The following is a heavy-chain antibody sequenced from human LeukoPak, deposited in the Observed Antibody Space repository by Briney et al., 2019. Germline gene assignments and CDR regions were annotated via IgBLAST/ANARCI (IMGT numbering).Heavy chain of an antibody. Sequence: MPSETLSLTCTVSGVSISGYYWSWIRQPPGKGLEWIGYIYYSGSTNYNPSLKSRVTISVDTSKNQFSLKLSSVAAADTAVYYCARGPSSAFGGVIVMWYFDYWGQGTLVTVSS. D-gene: IGHD3-16*02. CDR2: IYYSGST. CDR3: ARGPSSAFGGVIVMWYFDY. CDR1: GVSISGYY. J-gene: IGHJ4*02. V-gene: IGHV4-59*01.